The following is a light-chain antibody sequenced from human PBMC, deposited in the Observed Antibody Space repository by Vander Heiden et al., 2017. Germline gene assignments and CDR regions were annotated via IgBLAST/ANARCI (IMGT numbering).Light chain of an antibody. J-gene: IGKJ2*01. CDR2: LVS. CDR1: QSLLHSNEYNY. CDR3: MQALQTPYT. Sequence: DIVMTQSPLSLPVPSGAPAPIPCRSSQSLLHSNEYNYLYWYLQKPGQSPQLLIYLVSNRASGVPDRFSGSGSCTDFTLKISRVEAEDVVVYYCMQALQTPYTFGQGTKLEIK. V-gene: IGKV2-28*01.